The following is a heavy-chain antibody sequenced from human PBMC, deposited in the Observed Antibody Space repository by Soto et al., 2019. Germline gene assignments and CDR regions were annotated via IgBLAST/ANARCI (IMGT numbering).Heavy chain of an antibody. CDR2: IYYSGST. Sequence: PSETLSLTCTVSGGSISSGGYYWSWIRQHPGKGLEWIGYIYYSGSTYYNPSLKSRVTIPVDTSKNQFSLKLSSVTAADTAVYYCARGKAAVVIRSNWFDPWGQGTLVTVSS. V-gene: IGHV4-31*03. CDR1: GGSISSGGYY. CDR3: ARGKAAVVIRSNWFDP. J-gene: IGHJ5*02. D-gene: IGHD3-22*01.